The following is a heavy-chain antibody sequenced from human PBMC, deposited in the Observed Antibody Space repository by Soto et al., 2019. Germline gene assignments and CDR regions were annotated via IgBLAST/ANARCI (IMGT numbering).Heavy chain of an antibody. CDR1: GDSVSSKSAT. CDR3: ARGRGRLRSYDS. CDR2: TYYRSKWYN. D-gene: IGHD3-3*01. V-gene: IGHV6-1*01. Sequence: QVQLQQSGPGLVKPSQTLSLTCAISGDSVSSKSATWNWIRQSPSRGLEWLGRTYYRSKWYNDYAPSVESRITINPDTSRNQLSLRLISVTGEDTAVYYCARGRGRLRSYDSWGQGTLVTVSS. J-gene: IGHJ4*02.